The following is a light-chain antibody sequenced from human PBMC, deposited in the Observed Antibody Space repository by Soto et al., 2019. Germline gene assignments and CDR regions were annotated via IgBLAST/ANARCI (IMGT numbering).Light chain of an antibody. V-gene: IGKV4-1*01. Sequence: DIVMTQSPDSLAVSLGERATINCKSSQSVLYSSNNKNYFAWYQQKPGQPPKLLIYWASIRESGVPDRFSGSGSGTDFTLTISGLQAEDVAVYCCQQYYGTPFTFGPGTKVDLK. CDR3: QQYYGTPFT. CDR1: QSVLYSSNNKNY. J-gene: IGKJ3*01. CDR2: WAS.